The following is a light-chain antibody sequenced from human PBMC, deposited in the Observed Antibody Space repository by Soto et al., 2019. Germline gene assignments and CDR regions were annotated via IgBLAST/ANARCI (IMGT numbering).Light chain of an antibody. J-gene: IGKJ1*01. V-gene: IGKV1-39*01. Sequence: DIQMTQSPSSLSASVEDRVIITCRASQSISNHLNWYQQKPGKAPKLLIFAASSLQSGVPSRFSGSRSGPDFTLTISSLQPEDSATYYCQQSYSSPPTFXQGTKVDIK. CDR3: QQSYSSPPT. CDR2: AAS. CDR1: QSISNH.